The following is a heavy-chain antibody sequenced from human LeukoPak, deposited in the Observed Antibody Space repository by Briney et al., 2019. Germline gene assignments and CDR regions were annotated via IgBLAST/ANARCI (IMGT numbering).Heavy chain of an antibody. CDR1: GFTFDDYG. Sequence: GGSLRLSCAASGFTFDDYGMSWVRQAPGKGLEWVSGISGSDGSTNYADSVKGRFTISRENSKNTLYLQMNSLRAEDTAVYYCTTRDTLLIAAAGGGVEYYYMDVWGKGTTVTVSS. CDR2: ISGSDGST. J-gene: IGHJ6*03. V-gene: IGHV3-23*01. CDR3: TTRDTLLIAAAGGGVEYYYMDV. D-gene: IGHD6-13*01.